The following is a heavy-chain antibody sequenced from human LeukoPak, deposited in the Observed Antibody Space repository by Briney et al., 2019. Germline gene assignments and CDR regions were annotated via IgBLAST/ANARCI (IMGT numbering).Heavy chain of an antibody. D-gene: IGHD5-18*01. CDR3: ARLYSYASHY. CDR1: GDSISISSYY. V-gene: IGHV4-39*07. J-gene: IGHJ4*02. Sequence: SETLSLTCTVSGDSISISSYYWGWIRQPPGKGLEWIGTIYYSGNTDYNPSLKSRVTISVDTSKNQFSLKLSSVTAADTAVYYCARLYSYASHYWGQGTLVTVSS. CDR2: IYYSGNT.